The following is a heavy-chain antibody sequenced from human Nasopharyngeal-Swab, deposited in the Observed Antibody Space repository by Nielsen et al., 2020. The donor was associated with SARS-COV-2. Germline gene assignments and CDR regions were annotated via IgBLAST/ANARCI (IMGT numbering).Heavy chain of an antibody. CDR1: GFTFIRSA. D-gene: IGHD6-13*01. J-gene: IGHJ4*02. CDR3: AAGRYSSSWYSGIDY. V-gene: IGHV1-58*02. CDR2: IVIGSDNT. Sequence: SVKVSCKASGFTFIRSAMQWVRQARGQRLEWIGWIVIGSDNTKYARKFQERVTITRDMSTSTVYMELSSLRSEDTAVYYCAAGRYSSSWYSGIDYWGQGTLVTVSS.